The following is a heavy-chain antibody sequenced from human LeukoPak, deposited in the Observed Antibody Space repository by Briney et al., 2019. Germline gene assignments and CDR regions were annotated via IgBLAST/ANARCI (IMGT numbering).Heavy chain of an antibody. CDR3: ARGGGGYDFAKTNPVDY. Sequence: ASVKVSCKASGYSFTAHHMHWVRQAPGQGLEWIGWISPHTGGTNYAQKFQGRVTMTRDTSISTAYMELNGVKSDDTAVYYCARGGGGYDFAKTNPVDYWGQGTLVTVSS. D-gene: IGHD5-18*01. CDR1: GYSFTAHH. CDR2: ISPHTGGT. J-gene: IGHJ4*02. V-gene: IGHV1-2*02.